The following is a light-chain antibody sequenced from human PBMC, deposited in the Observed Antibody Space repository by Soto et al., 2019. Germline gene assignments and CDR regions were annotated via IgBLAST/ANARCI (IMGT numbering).Light chain of an antibody. Sequence: DIQMTQSPSSLSASVGDRVTITCRASQSISTYLNWYQQKPGKAPKLLIFAAFSLQSGVPSRFSGSGSGTDFTLTISRLQPEDFATYYCQQSYSSLFTFGPGTKVDIK. CDR1: QSISTY. J-gene: IGKJ3*01. CDR3: QQSYSSLFT. CDR2: AAF. V-gene: IGKV1-39*01.